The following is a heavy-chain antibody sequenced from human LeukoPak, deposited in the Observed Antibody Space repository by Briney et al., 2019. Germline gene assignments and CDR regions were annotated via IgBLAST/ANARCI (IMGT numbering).Heavy chain of an antibody. CDR2: INSDGGSR. V-gene: IGHV3-74*01. CDR1: GFTFSSHW. J-gene: IGHJ5*02. D-gene: IGHD2-8*01. CDR3: ARGYSTTPNQNWFDL. Sequence: PGGSLRLSCAASGFTFSSHWMHWVRQAPGKGLGWVSRINSDGGSRNYADSVKGRFTISRDNAKNTLYLQMDSLRADDTAVYYCARGYSTTPNQNWFDLWGQGTLVTLSS.